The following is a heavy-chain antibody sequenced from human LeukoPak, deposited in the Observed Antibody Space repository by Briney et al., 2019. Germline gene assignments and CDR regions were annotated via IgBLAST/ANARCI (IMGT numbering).Heavy chain of an antibody. V-gene: IGHV3-69-1*01. CDR1: GFTFSNAW. Sequence: GGSLRLSCAASGFTFSNAWMTWVRQAPGKGLEWVSYISSSGIIYYADSVQGRFTITRDNAKNSLHLQMNSLRAEDTAVYYCARGGNWSLPYWGQGTLVSVSS. J-gene: IGHJ4*02. D-gene: IGHD1-1*01. CDR2: ISSSGII. CDR3: ARGGNWSLPY.